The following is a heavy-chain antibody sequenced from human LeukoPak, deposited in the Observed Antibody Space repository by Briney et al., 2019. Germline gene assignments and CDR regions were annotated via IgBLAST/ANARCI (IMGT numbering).Heavy chain of an antibody. CDR1: GYTFTSYG. J-gene: IGHJ4*02. D-gene: IGHD3-10*01. Sequence: GASVKVSCKASGYTFTSYGISWVRQAPGQGLEWMGWISAYNGNTNYAQKFQGRVTMTRDTSISTAYMELSRLRSDDTAVYYCARDKSSYYGSGSYAYYFDYWGQGTLVTVSS. CDR3: ARDKSSYYGSGSYAYYFDY. CDR2: ISAYNGNT. V-gene: IGHV1-18*01.